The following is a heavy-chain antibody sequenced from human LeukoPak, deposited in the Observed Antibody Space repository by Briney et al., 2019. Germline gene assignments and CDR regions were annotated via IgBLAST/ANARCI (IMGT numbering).Heavy chain of an antibody. V-gene: IGHV3-21*01. CDR2: ISSSSSYI. D-gene: IGHD3-9*01. J-gene: IGHJ6*02. Sequence: GGSLRLSCAASGFTFSSYSMNWVRQAPGKGLEWVSSISSSSSYIYYADSVKGRFTISRDNAKNSLYLQMNSLRAEDAAVYYCARDCRDILTGYPPGFYGMDVWGQGTTVTVSS. CDR1: GFTFSSYS. CDR3: ARDCRDILTGYPPGFYGMDV.